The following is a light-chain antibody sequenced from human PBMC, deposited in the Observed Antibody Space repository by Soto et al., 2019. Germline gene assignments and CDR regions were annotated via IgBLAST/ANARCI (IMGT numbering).Light chain of an antibody. V-gene: IGLV2-14*01. J-gene: IGLJ3*02. CDR2: EVS. Sequence: QSALTQPASVSGSPGQSITISCTGTSSDVGGYNYVSWYQQHPGKAPKLMIYEVSNRPSGVSNRFFGSKSGNTASLTISGLQTEDEADYYCSSFTSINTWVFGGGTKL. CDR3: SSFTSINTWV. CDR1: SSDVGGYNY.